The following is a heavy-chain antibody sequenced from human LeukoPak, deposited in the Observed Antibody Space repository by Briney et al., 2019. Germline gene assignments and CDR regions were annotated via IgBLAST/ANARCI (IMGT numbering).Heavy chain of an antibody. Sequence: GGSLRLSCAASGFTFSSYGMHWVRQAPGKGLEWVAVISYDGSNKYYADSVKGRFTISRDNSKNTLYLQMNSLRAEDTAVYYCAKDSGPIWFGESGYYFDYWGQGTLVTASS. CDR2: ISYDGSNK. CDR3: AKDSGPIWFGESGYYFDY. D-gene: IGHD3-10*01. J-gene: IGHJ4*02. V-gene: IGHV3-30*18. CDR1: GFTFSSYG.